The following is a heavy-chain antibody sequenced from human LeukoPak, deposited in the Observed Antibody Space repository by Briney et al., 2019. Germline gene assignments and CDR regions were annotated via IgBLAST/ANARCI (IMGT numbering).Heavy chain of an antibody. CDR3: ASTEAASYYYGMDV. J-gene: IGHJ6*04. V-gene: IGHV4-30-4*01. D-gene: IGHD6-13*01. CDR1: SGSISSGDYY. CDR2: IYYSGST. Sequence: SETLSLTCTVSSGSISSGDYYWSWIRQPPGKGREWIGYIYYSGSTYNNPSPKSRVTISVDTSKNQFSLKLSSVTAADTAVYYCASTEAASYYYGMDVWGKGTTVTVSS.